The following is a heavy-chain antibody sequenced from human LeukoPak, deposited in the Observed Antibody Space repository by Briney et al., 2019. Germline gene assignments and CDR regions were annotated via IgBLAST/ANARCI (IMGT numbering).Heavy chain of an antibody. D-gene: IGHD4-11*01. CDR3: ARATVTTEPTN. CDR1: GGSISSSGYY. Sequence: SETLSLTCAVSGGSISSSGYYWAWIRQPPGKGLEWIGSIHNSGGTYYNPSLNSRVTITVDASKNHFSLKLSSVTAADTAVYYCARATVTTEPTNWGQGTLVTVSS. CDR2: IHNSGGT. J-gene: IGHJ4*02. V-gene: IGHV4-39*02.